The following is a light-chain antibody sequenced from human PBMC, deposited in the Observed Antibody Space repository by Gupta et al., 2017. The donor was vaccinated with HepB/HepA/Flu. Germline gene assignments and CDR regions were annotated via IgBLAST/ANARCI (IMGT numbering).Light chain of an antibody. Sequence: EIAMPPSRVTLSVSPGDRATLSCRASQSVSGNLAWYQLKPGKAPRLLIYGAPSRATGIPARFNGSGSGTEFTLTISSLQSEYFAVYYCQQYNNWPWTFGQGTKVEIK. CDR1: QSVSGN. V-gene: IGKV3-15*01. CDR3: QQYNNWPWT. J-gene: IGKJ1*01. CDR2: GAP.